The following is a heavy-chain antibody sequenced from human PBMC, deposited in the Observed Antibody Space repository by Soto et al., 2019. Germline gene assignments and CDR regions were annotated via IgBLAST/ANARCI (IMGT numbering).Heavy chain of an antibody. Sequence: PSETLSLTCTVSGGSISSVDYYWSWIRQPPGKGLEWIGYIYYSESTHYNPSLKSRLTMSVDTSKDQFSLKMSSVTAADTAVYYCSRYYYGSGSYFDYWGQGTLVTVSS. V-gene: IGHV4-30-4*01. D-gene: IGHD3-10*01. J-gene: IGHJ4*02. CDR3: SRYYYGSGSYFDY. CDR1: GGSISSVDYY. CDR2: IYYSEST.